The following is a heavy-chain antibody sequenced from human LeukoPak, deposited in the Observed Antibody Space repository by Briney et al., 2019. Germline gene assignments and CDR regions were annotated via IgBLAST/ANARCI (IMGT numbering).Heavy chain of an antibody. D-gene: IGHD3-16*02. J-gene: IGHJ3*01. CDR1: GFTFSSYW. V-gene: IGHV3-9*01. CDR3: VKVYNVIENAFDL. Sequence: GGSLRLSCAASGFTFSSYWMSWVRQPPGKGLEWVSGISWNSGSIGYADSVKGRFTISRDNAKNSLYLQMNSLRAEDTALYYCVKVYNVIENAFDLWGQGTMVSVSS. CDR2: ISWNSGSI.